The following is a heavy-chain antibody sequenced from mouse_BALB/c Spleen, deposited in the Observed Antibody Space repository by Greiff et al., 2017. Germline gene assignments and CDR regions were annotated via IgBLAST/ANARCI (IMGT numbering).Heavy chain of an antibody. D-gene: IGHD2-14*01. CDR3: ALYYRYPFGY. CDR2: IYPYNGGT. V-gene: IGHV1S29*02. J-gene: IGHJ3*01. Sequence: EVKLQQSGPELVKPGASVKISCKASGYTFTDYNMHWVKQSHGKSLEWIGYIYPYNGGTGYNQKFKSKATLTVDNSSSTAYMELRSLTSEDSAVYYCALYYRYPFGYWGQGTLVTVSA. CDR1: GYTFTDYN.